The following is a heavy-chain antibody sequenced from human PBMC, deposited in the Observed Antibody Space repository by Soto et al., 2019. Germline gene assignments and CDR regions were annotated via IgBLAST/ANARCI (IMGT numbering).Heavy chain of an antibody. V-gene: IGHV3-30*03. D-gene: IGHD3-10*01. Sequence: QVQLVESGGGVVQPGRSLRLSCAASGFPFTTYGMHWVREGPGKGLEWVAVISYDGSNKFYADSVKGRFTISRDNSKNTLYMQMNSLRPEATALYYCVGGQYYFDYRGQGTLVIVSS. J-gene: IGHJ4*02. CDR3: VGGQYYFDY. CDR2: ISYDGSNK. CDR1: GFPFTTYG.